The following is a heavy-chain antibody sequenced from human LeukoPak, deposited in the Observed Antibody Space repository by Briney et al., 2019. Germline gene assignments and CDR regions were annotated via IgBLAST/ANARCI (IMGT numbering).Heavy chain of an antibody. Sequence: SETPSLTCAVSGYSISSGYYWGWIRQPPGKGLGWSGIISHSGSTYYNPSLKSRVTISVDTSKNPFSLKLSSVTAADTAVYYCARPSIAVAGSFPGFYFDYWGQGTLVTVSS. CDR3: ARPSIAVAGSFPGFYFDY. CDR1: GYSISSGYY. J-gene: IGHJ4*02. CDR2: ISHSGST. D-gene: IGHD6-19*01. V-gene: IGHV4-38-2*01.